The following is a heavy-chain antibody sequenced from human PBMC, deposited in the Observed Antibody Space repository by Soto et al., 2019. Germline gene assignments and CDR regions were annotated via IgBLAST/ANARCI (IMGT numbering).Heavy chain of an antibody. V-gene: IGHV1-69*08. J-gene: IGHJ6*02. CDR2: IIPIFGIA. Sequence: QVQLEQSGAEVKKPGSSVKVSCKASVGTFSRYSITWVRQAPGHGLEWRGRIIPIFGIASYAQKFQGRVTMTADESTSTAYMELSSLRSDDTAVYYCAREDRDRETGLVPAAIDGMDVWGQGTTVTVSS. CDR1: VGTFSRYS. CDR3: AREDRDRETGLVPAAIDGMDV. D-gene: IGHD2-2*01.